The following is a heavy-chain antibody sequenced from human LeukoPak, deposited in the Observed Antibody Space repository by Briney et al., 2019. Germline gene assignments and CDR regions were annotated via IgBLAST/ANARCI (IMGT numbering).Heavy chain of an antibody. CDR1: GYTFSDYG. J-gene: IGHJ1*01. CDR3: ARCGAAVTTHFSH. D-gene: IGHD4-17*01. CDR2: ISASDGTT. Sequence: ASVKVSCKASGYTFSDYGITWARQAPGQGLEWMGWISASDGTTNYAQKVQGRVTMTTDTYTSTAYMELRSLTSDDTAVCYCARCGAAVTTHFSHWGQGTLVTVSS. V-gene: IGHV1-18*01.